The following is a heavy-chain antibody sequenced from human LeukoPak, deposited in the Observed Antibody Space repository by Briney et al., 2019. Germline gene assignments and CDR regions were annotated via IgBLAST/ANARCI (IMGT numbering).Heavy chain of an antibody. CDR1: GHTLTELS. CDR3: ATTITMVRGDDFDY. V-gene: IGHV1-24*01. J-gene: IGHJ4*02. Sequence: ASGTVSSKLSGHTLTELSMHWVRQAPGKLREWMGGFDPEDGETIYAQKFQGRVTMTEDTSTDTAYMELSSLRSEDTAVYYCATTITMVRGDDFDYWGQGTLVTVSS. D-gene: IGHD3-10*01. CDR2: FDPEDGET.